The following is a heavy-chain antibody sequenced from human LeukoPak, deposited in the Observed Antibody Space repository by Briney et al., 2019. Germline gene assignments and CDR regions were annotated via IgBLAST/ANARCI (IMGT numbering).Heavy chain of an antibody. Sequence: PGGSLRLSCAAPGFTFSNAWMSWVRQAPGKGLEWVSYISSSGSTIYYADSVKGRFTISRDNAKNSLYLQMNSLRAEDTAVYYCARDGTGQWLVRRRHLDLWGRGTLVTVSS. J-gene: IGHJ2*01. V-gene: IGHV3-11*04. D-gene: IGHD6-19*01. CDR2: ISSSGSTI. CDR3: ARDGTGQWLVRRRHLDL. CDR1: GFTFSNAW.